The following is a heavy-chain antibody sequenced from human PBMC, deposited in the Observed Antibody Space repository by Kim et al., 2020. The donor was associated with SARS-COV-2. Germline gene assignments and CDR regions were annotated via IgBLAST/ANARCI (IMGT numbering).Heavy chain of an antibody. CDR1: GFTVSSNY. D-gene: IGHD4-17*01. Sequence: GGSLRLSCAASGFTVSSNYMSWVRQAPGKGLEWVSVIYSGGSTYYADSVKGRFTISRDNSKNTLYLQMNSLRAEDTAVYYCARGLRSLPGYFDLWGRGTLVTVSS. J-gene: IGHJ2*01. V-gene: IGHV3-53*01. CDR3: ARGLRSLPGYFDL. CDR2: IYSGGST.